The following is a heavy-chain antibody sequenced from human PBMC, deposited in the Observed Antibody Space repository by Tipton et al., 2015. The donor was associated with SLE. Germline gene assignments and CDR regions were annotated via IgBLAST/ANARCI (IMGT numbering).Heavy chain of an antibody. J-gene: IGHJ6*03. CDR2: ISHSGNT. D-gene: IGHD1-26*01. V-gene: IGHV4-4*02. CDR3: ARSGSYPYYYYYMDV. Sequence: TLSLTCAVSGGSISGNNWWSWVRQPPGKGLEWIGEISHSGNTNYNPSLKSRVTMSVDKSRNQFSLKLSSVTAADTAVYYCARSGSYPYYYYYMDVWGKGTTVTVSS. CDR1: GGSISGNNW.